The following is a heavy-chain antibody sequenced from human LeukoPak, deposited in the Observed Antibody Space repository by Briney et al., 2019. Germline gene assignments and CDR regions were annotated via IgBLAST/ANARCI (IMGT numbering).Heavy chain of an antibody. V-gene: IGHV5-51*01. J-gene: IGHJ5*02. Sequence: GESLKISCKGSGYSLTSYWIGWVRQMPGKGLEWMGIIYPSDSDTRYSPSFQGQVTISADKSISTAYLQWSSLKASDTAMYYCARGVISGGKINWFDPWGQGTLVTVSS. CDR2: IYPSDSDT. CDR1: GYSLTSYW. D-gene: IGHD2-15*01. CDR3: ARGVISGGKINWFDP.